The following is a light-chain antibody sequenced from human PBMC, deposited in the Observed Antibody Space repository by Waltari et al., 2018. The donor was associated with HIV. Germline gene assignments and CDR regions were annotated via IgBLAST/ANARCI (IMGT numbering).Light chain of an antibody. CDR1: QDIGSD. CDR2: SAS. V-gene: IGKV1-17*01. CDR3: LQHHHYPLT. J-gene: IGKJ4*01. Sequence: DIQMTQSPSSLSASVGDRVTLTCRASQDIGSDLAWFQQKPTGAPERLIYSASSLQNGVPSRFSGVGSGTDFTLTINGLKPEDSATYFCLQHHHYPLTFGGGTTV.